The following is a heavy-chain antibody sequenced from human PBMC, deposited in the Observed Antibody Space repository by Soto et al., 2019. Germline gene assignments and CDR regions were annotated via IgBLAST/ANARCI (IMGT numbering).Heavy chain of an antibody. V-gene: IGHV1-69*01. CDR3: ARSRCIGGRCYPYNWFGP. D-gene: IGHD2-15*01. CDR1: GGTFSSYA. CDR2: IIPIFGTA. Sequence: QVQLVQSGAEVKKPGSSVKVSCKASGGTFSSYAISWVRQAPGQGLEWMGGIIPIFGTANYAQKVQGRVTITADESTSTAYMELSSLRSEDTAVYYCARSRCIGGRCYPYNWFGPWGQGTLGTVSS. J-gene: IGHJ5*02.